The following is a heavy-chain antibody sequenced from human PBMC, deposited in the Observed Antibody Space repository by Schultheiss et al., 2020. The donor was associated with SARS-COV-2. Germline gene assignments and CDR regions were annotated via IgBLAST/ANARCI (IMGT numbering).Heavy chain of an antibody. D-gene: IGHD4-17*01. CDR2: IKQDGSEK. CDR3: ARVPLENDYGDYERALYYYYGMDV. V-gene: IGHV3-7*01. J-gene: IGHJ6*02. CDR1: GFTFSDYY. Sequence: GESLKISCAASGFTFSDYYMSWVRQAPGRELEWVANIKQDGSEKYYVDSVKGRFTISRDNAKNSLYLQMNSLRAEDTAVYYCARVPLENDYGDYERALYYYYGMDVWGQGTTVTVSS.